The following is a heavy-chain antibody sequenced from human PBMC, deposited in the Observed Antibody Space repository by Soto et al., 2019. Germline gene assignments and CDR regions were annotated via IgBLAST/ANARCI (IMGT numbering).Heavy chain of an antibody. CDR2: INHSGST. CDR3: ARVLAGYDFWSGYPPDYGMDV. J-gene: IGHJ6*02. V-gene: IGHV4-34*01. D-gene: IGHD3-3*01. CDR1: GGSFSGYY. Sequence: PSETLSLTCAVYGGSFSGYYWSWIRQPPGKGLEWIGEINHSGSTNYNPSLKSRVTISVDTSKNQFSLKLSSVTAADTAVYYCARVLAGYDFWSGYPPDYGMDVWGQGTTVTVSS.